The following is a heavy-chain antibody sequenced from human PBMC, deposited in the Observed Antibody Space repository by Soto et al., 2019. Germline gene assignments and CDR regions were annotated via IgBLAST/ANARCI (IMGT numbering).Heavy chain of an antibody. Sequence: ASVKVSCKASGYTFTSYAMHWVRQAPGQRLEWMGWINAGNGNTKYSQKFQGRVTITRDTSASTAYMELSSLRSEDTAVYYCAREALSGTTGVNAFDIRGQGTMVTVSS. CDR3: AREALSGTTGVNAFDI. V-gene: IGHV1-3*01. CDR2: INAGNGNT. D-gene: IGHD1-7*01. CDR1: GYTFTSYA. J-gene: IGHJ3*02.